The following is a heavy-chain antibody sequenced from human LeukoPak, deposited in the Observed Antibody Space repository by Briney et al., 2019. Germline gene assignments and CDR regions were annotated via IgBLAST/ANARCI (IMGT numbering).Heavy chain of an antibody. CDR2: IKRDGSEK. CDR3: ARVYTGNRWHFDY. D-gene: IGHD2-2*02. J-gene: IGHJ4*02. CDR1: GFTFSTYW. Sequence: GGSLRLSCAASGFTFSTYWMSWVRQAPGKGLERVANIKRDGSEKYYVDSVKGRFTIFRDDAKSSLYLQMNSLRAEDTAVYFCARVYTGNRWHFDYWGQGTLVTVSS. V-gene: IGHV3-7*03.